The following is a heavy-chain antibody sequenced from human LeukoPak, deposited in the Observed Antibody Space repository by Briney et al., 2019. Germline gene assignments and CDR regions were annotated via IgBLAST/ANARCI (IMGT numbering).Heavy chain of an antibody. CDR1: GGTFSSYA. CDR3: ARESIAVAGTQWSPFDY. V-gene: IGHV1-69*01. D-gene: IGHD6-19*01. J-gene: IGHJ4*02. CDR2: IIPIFGTA. Sequence: SVKVSCKASGGTFSSYAISWVRQAPGQGLEWMGGIIPIFGTANYAQKFQGRVTITADESTSTAYMELSSLRSEDTAVYYCARESIAVAGTQWSPFDYWGQGTLVTVSS.